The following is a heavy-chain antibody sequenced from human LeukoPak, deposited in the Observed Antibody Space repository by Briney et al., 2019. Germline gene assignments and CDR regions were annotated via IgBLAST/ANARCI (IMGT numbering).Heavy chain of an antibody. V-gene: IGHV3-49*04. CDR2: IRSKAYGGTT. CDR1: GFTFGDYA. D-gene: IGHD5-18*01. Sequence: PGGSLRLSCIASGFTFGDYAMSWVRQAPGKGLEWVGFIRSKAYGGTTEYAASVKGRFSISRDDSKSIAYLQMNSLKTEDTAVYYCTRVRGYSYGYGDYWGQGTLVTVSS. CDR3: TRVRGYSYGYGDY. J-gene: IGHJ4*02.